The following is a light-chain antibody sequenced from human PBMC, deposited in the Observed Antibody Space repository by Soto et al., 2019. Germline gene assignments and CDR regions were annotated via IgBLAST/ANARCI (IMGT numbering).Light chain of an antibody. CDR3: QQYGVTPPNT. CDR1: QIVSSTY. V-gene: IGKV3-20*01. J-gene: IGKJ4*01. CDR2: GAS. Sequence: EIVLTQSPGTLSLSPGERATLSCRASQIVSSTYLAWFHQKPGQAPRLLIYGASTRATGIPDRFIGSGSGTDFTLTISGLEPEDFALYYCQQYGVTPPNTFGGGTKVEV.